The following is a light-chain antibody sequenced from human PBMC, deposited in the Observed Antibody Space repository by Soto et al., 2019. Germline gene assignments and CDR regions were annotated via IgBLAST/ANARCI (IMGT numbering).Light chain of an antibody. Sequence: DIQMTQSPSSLSASVADRVTITCRASQGINNYLAWYQQRPGKVPKLLIYGATTLQPGVPSRFSGSGSGTDFTLTISCLQPEDVATYFCQNCKSAVFTFGPGTKVDIK. J-gene: IGKJ3*01. CDR2: GAT. CDR3: QNCKSAVFT. V-gene: IGKV1-27*01. CDR1: QGINNY.